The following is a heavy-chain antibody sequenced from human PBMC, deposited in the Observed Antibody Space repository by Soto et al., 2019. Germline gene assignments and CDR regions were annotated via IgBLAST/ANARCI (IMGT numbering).Heavy chain of an antibody. CDR1: GFTFSDSA. Sequence: QLVESGGGLVQPGGSLKLSCAASGFTFSDSALHWVRQASGKGLEWVGCIRSKVDDYATIYAASVKGRFTISRDDSKNTAYLKMNSLKTEDTAVYYCTSPNDSGDSDWYFDLWGRGTLVTVSS. CDR3: TSPNDSGDSDWYFDL. CDR2: IRSKVDDYAT. J-gene: IGHJ2*01. V-gene: IGHV3-73*02. D-gene: IGHD4-17*01.